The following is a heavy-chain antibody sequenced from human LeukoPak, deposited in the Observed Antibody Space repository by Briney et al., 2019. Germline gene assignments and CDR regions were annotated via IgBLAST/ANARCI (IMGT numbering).Heavy chain of an antibody. CDR2: ISGGADNT. D-gene: IGHD2-2*02. CDR1: GFTFNSYA. Sequence: GGSLRLSCAASGFTFNSYAMSWVRQAPGKGLEWISTISGGADNTHYADSVKGRFTISRDNSKNTLSLQMNSLRAEDTAVYYCAKAQPPAPIEYYYCYMDVWGKGTTVTVSS. V-gene: IGHV3-23*01. CDR3: AKAQPPAPIEYYYCYMDV. J-gene: IGHJ6*03.